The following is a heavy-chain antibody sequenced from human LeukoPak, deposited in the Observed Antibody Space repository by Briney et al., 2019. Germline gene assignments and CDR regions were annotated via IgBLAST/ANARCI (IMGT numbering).Heavy chain of an antibody. V-gene: IGHV1-2*06. J-gene: IGHJ4*02. CDR1: GYTFTGYY. D-gene: IGHD2-15*01. CDR2: INPNSGGT. Sequence: ASVKVSCKASGYTFTGYYLHWVRRAPGQGLEWMGRINPNSGGTNYVQKFQGRVTMTRDTSISTAYMELSRLRSDDTAVYYCARERAVQGYCSGGSCYINDYWGQGTLVTVSS. CDR3: ARERAVQGYCSGGSCYINDY.